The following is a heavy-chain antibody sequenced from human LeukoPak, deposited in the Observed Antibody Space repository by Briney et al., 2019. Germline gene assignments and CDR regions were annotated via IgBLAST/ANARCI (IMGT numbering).Heavy chain of an antibody. D-gene: IGHD3-16*02. J-gene: IGHJ4*02. CDR2: INHSGST. V-gene: IGHV4-34*01. CDR1: GGSISSYY. Sequence: SETLSLTCTVSGGSISSYYWSWIRQPPGKGLEWIGEINHSGSTNYNPSLKSRVTISVDTSKNQFSLKLSSVTAAGTAVYYCARLPYMITFGGVIVKLYYFDYWGQGTLVTVSS. CDR3: ARLPYMITFGGVIVKLYYFDY.